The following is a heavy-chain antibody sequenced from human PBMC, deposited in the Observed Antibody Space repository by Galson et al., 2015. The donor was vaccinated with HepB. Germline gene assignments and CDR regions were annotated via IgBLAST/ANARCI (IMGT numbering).Heavy chain of an antibody. CDR3: ARHGVGTTIPFDY. CDR2: INSDGNSI. J-gene: IGHJ4*02. CDR1: GFTLSGYW. D-gene: IGHD1-26*01. Sequence: LRLSCAASGFTLSGYWMHWVRQAPGKGLVWVSRINSDGNSIYYADSVKGRFTISRDNAKNTLYLQMNSLRAEDTAVYYCARHGVGTTIPFDYWGQGTLVTVSS. V-gene: IGHV3-74*01.